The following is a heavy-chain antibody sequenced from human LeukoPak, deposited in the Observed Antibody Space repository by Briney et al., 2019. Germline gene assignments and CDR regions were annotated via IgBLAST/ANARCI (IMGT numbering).Heavy chain of an antibody. D-gene: IGHD5-12*01. CDR3: ARYRGGSGYHFDY. V-gene: IGHV4-59*12. J-gene: IGHJ4*02. CDR1: GGSISSYY. CDR2: IYYSGST. Sequence: SETLSLTCTVSGGSISSYYWSWIRQPPGKGLEWIGYIYYSGSTNYNPSLKSRVTISVDKSKNQFSLKLSSVTAADTAVYYCARYRGGSGYHFDYWGQGTLVTIFS.